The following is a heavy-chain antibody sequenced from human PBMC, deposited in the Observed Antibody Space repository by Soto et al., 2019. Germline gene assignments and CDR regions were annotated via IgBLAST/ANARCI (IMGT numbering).Heavy chain of an antibody. CDR2: ISGDGRRA. CDR3: AKSAGQTRSSIDS. J-gene: IGHJ4*02. V-gene: IGHV3-23*01. Sequence: PGGSLRLSCAASGFTFSSYSMSWVRRAPGKGLEWVSGISGDGRRAYYADSVKGRFIITRDNSKNTLYVQMNSLRVEDTAVYFCAKSAGQTRSSIDSWGQGTLVTVSS. CDR1: GFTFSSYS.